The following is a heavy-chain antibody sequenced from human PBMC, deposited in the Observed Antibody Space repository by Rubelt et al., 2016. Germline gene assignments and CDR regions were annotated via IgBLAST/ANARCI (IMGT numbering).Heavy chain of an antibody. D-gene: IGHD3-22*01. CDR3: ARDYRSSSGRTLDY. V-gene: IGHV3-30*04. CDR2: ISYDGNIE. J-gene: IGHJ4*02. Sequence: GKGLEWVAVISYDGNIENYADSVRGRFTISRDQSKNTLYLQMSSLRNDDTAVYYCARDYRSSSGRTLDYWGQGILVTVSS.